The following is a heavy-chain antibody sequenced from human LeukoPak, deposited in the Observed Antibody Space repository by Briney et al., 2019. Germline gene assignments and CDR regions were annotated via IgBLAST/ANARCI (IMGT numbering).Heavy chain of an antibody. D-gene: IGHD3-16*01. Sequence: SETVSLTCAVYGGSFSGYYWSWIRQPPGKGLGWIGEINHSGSTNYNPSLKSRVTISVDTSKNQFSLKLSSVTAADTAVYYCARGLGGYWGQGTLVTVSS. CDR1: GGSFSGYY. CDR2: INHSGST. J-gene: IGHJ4*02. V-gene: IGHV4-34*01. CDR3: ARGLGGY.